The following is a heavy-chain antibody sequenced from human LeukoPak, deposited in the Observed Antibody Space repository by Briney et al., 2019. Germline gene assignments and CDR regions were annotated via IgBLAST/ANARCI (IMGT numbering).Heavy chain of an antibody. V-gene: IGHV4-31*03. CDR1: GGSISSGGYY. CDR2: IYYSGST. Sequence: SQTLSLTCTVSGGSISSGGYYWSWLRQHPGKGLEWIGYIYYSGSTYYNPSLKSRVTISVDTSKNQFSLKLSSVTAADTAVYYCARDGQLSGYQNWFDPWGQGTLVTVSS. J-gene: IGHJ5*02. CDR3: ARDGQLSGYQNWFDP. D-gene: IGHD3-22*01.